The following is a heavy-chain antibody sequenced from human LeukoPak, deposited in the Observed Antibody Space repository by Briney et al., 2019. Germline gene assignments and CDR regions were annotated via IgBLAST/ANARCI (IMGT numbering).Heavy chain of an antibody. J-gene: IGHJ6*04. Sequence: SETLSLTCAVYGASFKDYYWSGIRQPPGKGLEGIGEMKHSGSTNYNPSLKSRVTISVDTSKKQFSLKLKSVTADDPAVYYCARGVVVPAAMRGYYYYYGMDVWGKGTTVTVSS. V-gene: IGHV4-34*01. CDR3: ARGVVVPAAMRGYYYYYGMDV. CDR2: MKHSGST. CDR1: GASFKDYY. D-gene: IGHD2-2*01.